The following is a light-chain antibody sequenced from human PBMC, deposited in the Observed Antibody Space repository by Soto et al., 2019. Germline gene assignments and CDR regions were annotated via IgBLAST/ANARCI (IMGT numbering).Light chain of an antibody. CDR1: SSDVGGYNY. Sequence: QSALTQPASVSGSPGQSITISCTGTSSDVGGYNYVSWYQHHPGKAPKLMIYDVSNRPSGVSNRFSGSKSGNTASLTISGLQAEDEADYYCSSYTSSSTPVLGGGTQLTVL. CDR3: SSYTSSSTPV. V-gene: IGLV2-14*03. J-gene: IGLJ2*01. CDR2: DVS.